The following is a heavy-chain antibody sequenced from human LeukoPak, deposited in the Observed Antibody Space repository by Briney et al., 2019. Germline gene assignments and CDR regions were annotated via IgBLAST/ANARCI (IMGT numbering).Heavy chain of an antibody. Sequence: PSETLSLTCTVSGGSISSYYWTWIRQPPGKGLEWIGYIYYSGSTNYNPSLKSRVTVSVDTSKTQFSLKLSSVTAADTAVYYCARGLASGYPPIPFDYWGQGTLVTVSS. CDR3: ARGLASGYPPIPFDY. D-gene: IGHD3-3*01. CDR2: IYYSGST. V-gene: IGHV4-59*01. J-gene: IGHJ4*02. CDR1: GGSISSYY.